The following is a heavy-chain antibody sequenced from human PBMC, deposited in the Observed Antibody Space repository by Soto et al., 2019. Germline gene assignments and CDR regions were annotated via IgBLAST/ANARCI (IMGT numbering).Heavy chain of an antibody. CDR3: AKDRYSTSCCRDLDS. CDR1: GFSFSGYA. J-gene: IGHJ4*02. Sequence: EVQLSESGGGLVQPGGSLRLSCAGSGFSFSGYAMNWVRQAPGKGLEWVSVISGGGDKTIYADSVKGRFTISRDNSKNTMYLQMNSLRGEDTAVYYCAKDRYSTSCCRDLDSWGPGTLVTVSS. CDR2: ISGGGDKT. V-gene: IGHV3-23*01. D-gene: IGHD2-2*01.